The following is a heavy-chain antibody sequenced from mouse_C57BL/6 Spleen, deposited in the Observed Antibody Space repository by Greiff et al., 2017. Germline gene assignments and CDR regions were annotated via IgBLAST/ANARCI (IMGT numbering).Heavy chain of an antibody. D-gene: IGHD2-1*01. CDR3: ARNYRGYFDY. J-gene: IGHJ2*01. V-gene: IGHV7-1*01. CDR2: SRNKANDYTT. CDR1: GFTFSDFY. Sequence: DVKLVESGGGLVQSGRSLRLSCATSGFTFSDFYMEWVRQAPGKGLEWIAASRNKANDYTTEYRASVKGRFIVSRDTSQSILYLQMNALRAEDTAIYYCARNYRGYFDYWGQGTTLTVSS.